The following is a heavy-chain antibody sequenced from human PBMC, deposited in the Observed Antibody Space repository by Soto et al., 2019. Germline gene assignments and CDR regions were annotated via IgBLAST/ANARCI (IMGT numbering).Heavy chain of an antibody. Sequence: QVHLVQSGAEVKKPGASVKVSCKASGYTFTSYGITWVRQAPGQGLEWMGWISAHNGNTDYAQKLQGRVIVTRDTPPSTAYMELRSLRSDDTAVYYCARGRYGDYWGQGALVTVS. J-gene: IGHJ4*02. V-gene: IGHV1-18*01. CDR2: ISAHNGNT. D-gene: IGHD1-1*01. CDR3: ARGRYGDY. CDR1: GYTFTSYG.